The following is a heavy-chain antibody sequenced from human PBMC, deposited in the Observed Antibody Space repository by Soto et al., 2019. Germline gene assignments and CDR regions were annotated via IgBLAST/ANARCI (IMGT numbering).Heavy chain of an antibody. CDR1: GFTFSMYW. D-gene: IGHD6-6*01. CDR3: AGQYSSSSVEF. J-gene: IGHJ4*02. Sequence: EVQLVESGGGLVQPGGSLRLSCAASGFTFSMYWMHWVRQVPGKGPEWVSRINDDGISTNYADSVKGRFTISRDNAKNTLYLQMNSLRAEDTAVYYCAGQYSSSSVEFWGQGTLVTVSS. CDR2: INDDGIST. V-gene: IGHV3-74*01.